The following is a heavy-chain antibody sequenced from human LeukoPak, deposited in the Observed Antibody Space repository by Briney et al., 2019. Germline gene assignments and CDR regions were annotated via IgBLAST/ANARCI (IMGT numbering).Heavy chain of an antibody. V-gene: IGHV4-34*01. Sequence: PSETLSLTCAVYGGSFSGYYWSWIRQPPGKGLEWIGEINHRRSTDYNPSLKSRVTISVDTSKNQFSLKLSSVTAADTAVYYCARGPSFYGYYYYGMDVWGQGTTVTVSS. CDR1: GGSFSGYY. D-gene: IGHD3-10*01. CDR3: ARGPSFYGYYYYGMDV. CDR2: INHRRST. J-gene: IGHJ6*02.